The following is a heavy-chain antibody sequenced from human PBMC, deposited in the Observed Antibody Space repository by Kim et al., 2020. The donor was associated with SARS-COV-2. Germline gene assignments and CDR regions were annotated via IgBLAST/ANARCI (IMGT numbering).Heavy chain of an antibody. CDR1: GGSISSGGYY. J-gene: IGHJ2*01. Sequence: SETLSLTCTVSGGSISSGGYYWSWXXQHPXXGXXWXXYIYYSGXXYYXXXLKXRVTXSVXTSKNQXSLXLSSVXAAXXAXYXCATXXKKYCGGDXYWYFDLXGXGXLX. V-gene: IGHV4-31*03. D-gene: IGHD2-21*02. CDR3: ATXXKKYCGGDXYWYFDL. CDR2: IYYSGXX.